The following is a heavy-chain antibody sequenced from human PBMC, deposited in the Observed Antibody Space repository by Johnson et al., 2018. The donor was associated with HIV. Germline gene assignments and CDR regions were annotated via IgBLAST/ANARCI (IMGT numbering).Heavy chain of an antibody. CDR3: AKDLCDSYYDSSGYYSSGAFDI. Sequence: EVQLLESGGGLVQPGGSLRLSCAASGFTFSSYAMSWVRQAPGKGLEWVSAISGSGGSTYYADSVKGRFTISRDNSKNTLYLQMNSLRAEDTAVYYCAKDLCDSYYDSSGYYSSGAFDIWGQGTMVTVSS. CDR1: GFTFSSYA. D-gene: IGHD3-22*01. CDR2: ISGSGGST. V-gene: IGHV3-23*01. J-gene: IGHJ3*02.